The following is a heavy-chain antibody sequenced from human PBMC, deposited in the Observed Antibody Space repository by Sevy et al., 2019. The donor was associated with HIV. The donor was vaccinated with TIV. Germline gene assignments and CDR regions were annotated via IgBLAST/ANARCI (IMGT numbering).Heavy chain of an antibody. CDR2: IRYDGSNK. V-gene: IGHV3-30*02. CDR1: GFTFSSYG. CDR3: AKDRRNHYDILTGYSFDY. Sequence: GGSLRLSCAASGFTFSSYGMHWVRQAPGKGLEWVAFIRYDGSNKYYADSVKGRFTISRDNSKNTLYLQMNSLRAEDTAAYYCAKDRRNHYDILTGYSFDYWGQGTLVTVSS. J-gene: IGHJ4*02. D-gene: IGHD3-9*01.